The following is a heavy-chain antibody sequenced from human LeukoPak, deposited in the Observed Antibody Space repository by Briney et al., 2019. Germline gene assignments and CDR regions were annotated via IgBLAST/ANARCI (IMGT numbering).Heavy chain of an antibody. V-gene: IGHV3-23*01. Sequence: GGSLRLSCAASGFTFSSYGMSWVRQAPGKGLEWVSAISGSGGSTYYADSVKGRFTISRDNSKNTLYLQMNSLRAEDTAVYYCAKGQSSATEYDFWSGYFPPSCWYFDLWGRGTLVTVSS. CDR3: AKGQSSATEYDFWSGYFPPSCWYFDL. CDR2: ISGSGGST. J-gene: IGHJ2*01. CDR1: GFTFSSYG. D-gene: IGHD3-3*01.